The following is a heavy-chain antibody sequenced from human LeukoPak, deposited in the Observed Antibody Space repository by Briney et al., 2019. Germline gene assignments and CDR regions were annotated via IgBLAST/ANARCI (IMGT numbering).Heavy chain of an antibody. V-gene: IGHV3-30*03. CDR3: ACQDLEWLLLDY. Sequence: PGRSLRLSCAASGFTFSSYGMHWVRQAPGKGLEWVAVISYDGSNKYYADSVKGRFTISRDNSKNTLYLQMNSLRAEDTAVYYCACQDLEWLLLDYWGQGTLVTVSS. CDR2: ISYDGSNK. CDR1: GFTFSSYG. J-gene: IGHJ4*02. D-gene: IGHD3-3*01.